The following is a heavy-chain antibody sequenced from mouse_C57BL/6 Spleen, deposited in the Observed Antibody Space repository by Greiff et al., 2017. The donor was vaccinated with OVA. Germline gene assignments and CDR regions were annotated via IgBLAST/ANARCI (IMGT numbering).Heavy chain of an antibody. CDR1: GYTFTSYW. V-gene: IGHV1-55*01. D-gene: IGHD3-2*02. CDR2: IYPGSGST. J-gene: IGHJ3*01. Sequence: QVQLQQPGAELVKPGASVKMSCKASGYTFTSYWITWVKQRPGQGLEWIGDIYPGSGSTNYNEKFKSKATLTVDTSSSTAYMQLSSLTSEDSAVYDCARGDSSGAWFAYWGQGTLVTVSA. CDR3: ARGDSSGAWFAY.